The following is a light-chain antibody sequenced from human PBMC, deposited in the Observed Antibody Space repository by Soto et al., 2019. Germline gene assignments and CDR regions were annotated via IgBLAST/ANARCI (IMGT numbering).Light chain of an antibody. CDR3: QVWDSSSDHVV. CDR2: YDS. J-gene: IGLJ2*01. CDR1: NIGSKS. V-gene: IGLV3-21*04. Sequence: SYELTQPPSVSVAPGKTARITCGGNNIGSKSVHWYQQKPGQAPVLVIYYDSDRPSGIPERVSGSNSGNTATLTISRVEAGDEAGYYCQVWDSSSDHVVFGGGTQLTVL.